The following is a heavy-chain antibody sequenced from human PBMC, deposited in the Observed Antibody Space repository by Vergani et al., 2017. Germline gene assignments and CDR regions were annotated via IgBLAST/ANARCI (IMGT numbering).Heavy chain of an antibody. CDR1: GYSFTSYA. Sequence: QVLLVQSGSELKKPGASVKVSCKASGYSFTSYAMNWVRQAPGQGLEWMGWINTNTGNPTYAQGFTGRFVFSLDTSVSTAYLQIGSLKAEDTAVYYCAREKYYYDSGTLGGVDDWGEESTVAVSS. V-gene: IGHV7-4-1*01. D-gene: IGHD3-10*01. CDR3: AREKYYYDSGTLGGVDD. J-gene: IGHJ6*04. CDR2: INTNTGNP.